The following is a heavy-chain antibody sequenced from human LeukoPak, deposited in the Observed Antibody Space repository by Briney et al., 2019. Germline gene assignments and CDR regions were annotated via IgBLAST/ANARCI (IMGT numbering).Heavy chain of an antibody. CDR2: INHSGST. CDR1: GGSFSGYY. Sequence: KPSETLSLTCAVYGGSFSGYYWSWIRQPPGKGLEWIGEINHSGSTNYNPSLKSRVTISVDTSKNQFSLKLSSVTAADTAVYYCARGGPGGYCSSTSCYRKIPPNYYYGMDVWGQGTTVTVSS. V-gene: IGHV4-34*01. CDR3: ARGGPGGYCSSTSCYRKIPPNYYYGMDV. D-gene: IGHD2-2*02. J-gene: IGHJ6*02.